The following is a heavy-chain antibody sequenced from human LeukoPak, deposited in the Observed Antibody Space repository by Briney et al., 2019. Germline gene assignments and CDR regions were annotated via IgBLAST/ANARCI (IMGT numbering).Heavy chain of an antibody. J-gene: IGHJ6*04. D-gene: IGHD2-2*01. V-gene: IGHV3-30*04. CDR3: AREDIVVVPAAMDYYYGMDV. Sequence: GRSLRLSCAASGFTFSSYAMHWVRQAPGKGLEWVAVISYDGSNKYYADSVKGRFTISRDNSKNTLYLQMNSLRAEDTAVYYCAREDIVVVPAAMDYYYGMDVWGKGTTVTVPS. CDR2: ISYDGSNK. CDR1: GFTFSSYA.